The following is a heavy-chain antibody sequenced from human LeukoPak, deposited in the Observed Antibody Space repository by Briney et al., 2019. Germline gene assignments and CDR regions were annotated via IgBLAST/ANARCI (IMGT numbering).Heavy chain of an antibody. CDR2: ISHDGSIK. CDR3: AQDYYGS. D-gene: IGHD3-10*01. V-gene: IGHV3-30*18. J-gene: IGHJ4*02. Sequence: GRSLRLSCAASGFTFSNYGMHWVRQAPGKGLKWVAVISHDGSIKYYEDSVKGRFTISRDNSKNTLYLQMNSLRAEDTAVYYCAQDYYGSGGQGTLVTVSS. CDR1: GFTFSNYG.